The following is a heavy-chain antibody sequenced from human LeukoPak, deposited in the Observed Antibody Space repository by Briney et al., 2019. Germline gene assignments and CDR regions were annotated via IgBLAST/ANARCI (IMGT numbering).Heavy chain of an antibody. CDR1: GFIFSTFG. J-gene: IGHJ4*02. Sequence: GGALRLSCAASGFIFSTFGMHWVRQAPGKGLEWVASTWYDGSYKFYVDSVKDRFTISRDNSRNTVSLQMSSLRAEDTAVYYCAKEVGHCSGGACAEHFDYWGQGTVVTVSS. D-gene: IGHD2-15*01. CDR3: AKEVGHCSGGACAEHFDY. CDR2: TWYDGSYK. V-gene: IGHV3-30*02.